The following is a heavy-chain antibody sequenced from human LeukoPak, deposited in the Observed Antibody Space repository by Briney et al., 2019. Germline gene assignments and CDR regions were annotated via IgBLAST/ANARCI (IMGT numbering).Heavy chain of an antibody. Sequence: KTSETLSLTCAVYGGSFSGYYWSWIRQPPGKGLEWIGGINHSGSTNYNPSLKSRVTISVDTSKNQFSLKLSSVTAADTAVYYCARPGYDDSSGYYSGGAYNWFDPWGQGTLVTVSS. CDR3: ARPGYDDSSGYYSGGAYNWFDP. D-gene: IGHD3-22*01. CDR1: GGSFSGYY. J-gene: IGHJ5*02. V-gene: IGHV4-34*01. CDR2: INHSGST.